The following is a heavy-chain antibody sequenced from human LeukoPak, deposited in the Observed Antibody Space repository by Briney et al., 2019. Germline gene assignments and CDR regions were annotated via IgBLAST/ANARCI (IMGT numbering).Heavy chain of an antibody. CDR3: ARLYGDYGYNWFDP. J-gene: IGHJ5*02. D-gene: IGHD4-17*01. Sequence: ASVKVSCKASGYTFTGYYMHWVRQAPGQGLEWMGWINPNSGGTNYAQKFQGRVTMTRDTSISTAYMELSRLRSDDTAVYYCARLYGDYGYNWFDPWGQGTLVTVSS. CDR1: GYTFTGYY. V-gene: IGHV1-2*02. CDR2: INPNSGGT.